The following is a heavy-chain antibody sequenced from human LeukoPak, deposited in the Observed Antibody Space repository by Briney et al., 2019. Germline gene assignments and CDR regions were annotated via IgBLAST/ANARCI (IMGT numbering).Heavy chain of an antibody. CDR3: ARGRGSWFDP. D-gene: IGHD3-16*01. CDR1: GGALRGYY. Sequence: SETLSLTCAVYGGALRGYYWSWIRRPPGKGLGWMGEINHSGSTNYNPSLKSRVTISVDTSKNQCSLKLSSVTAADTAVYYCARGRGSWFDPWGQGTLVTVSS. CDR2: INHSGST. J-gene: IGHJ5*02. V-gene: IGHV4-34*01.